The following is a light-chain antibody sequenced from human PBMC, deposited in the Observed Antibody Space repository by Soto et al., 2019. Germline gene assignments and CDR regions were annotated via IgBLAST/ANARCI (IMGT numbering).Light chain of an antibody. V-gene: IGKV3-11*01. CDR1: QSVSSN. CDR2: GAS. Sequence: EIVMTQSPATLSVSPGERATLSCRASQSVSSNLAWYQQKPGQAPRLLIYGASNRATGIPARFSGTGSGTDFTLTISGLEPEDFAVYFCQQRSDWPLTFGGGTKVDI. CDR3: QQRSDWPLT. J-gene: IGKJ4*01.